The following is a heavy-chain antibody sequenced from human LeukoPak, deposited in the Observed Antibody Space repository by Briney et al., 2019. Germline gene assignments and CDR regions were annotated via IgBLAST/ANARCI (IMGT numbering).Heavy chain of an antibody. V-gene: IGHV3-23*01. D-gene: IGHD6-19*01. CDR2: IGGSGGST. CDR1: GFTFSSYA. CDR3: AKASRGWYFDPFDY. Sequence: PGGSLRLSCAASGFTFSSYAMSWVRQAPGKGLDWVSSIGGSGGSTYYADSVKGRFTISRDNSKNTLFLQMNSLRAEDTAVFYCAKASRGWYFDPFDYWGQGTLVTVSS. J-gene: IGHJ4*02.